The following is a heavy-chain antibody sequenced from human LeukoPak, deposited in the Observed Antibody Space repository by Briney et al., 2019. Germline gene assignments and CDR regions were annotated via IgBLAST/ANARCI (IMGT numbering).Heavy chain of an antibody. CDR3: ALADYYNDSSGYYEFDY. J-gene: IGHJ4*02. D-gene: IGHD3-22*01. V-gene: IGHV1-18*01. Sequence: ASVKVSCKASGYTFTSYGISWVRQAPGQGLEWMGWISAYNGNTNYAQKLQGRVTMTTDTSTSTAYMELRSLRSDDTAVYYCALADYYNDSSGYYEFDYWGQGTLVTVSS. CDR2: ISAYNGNT. CDR1: GYTFTSYG.